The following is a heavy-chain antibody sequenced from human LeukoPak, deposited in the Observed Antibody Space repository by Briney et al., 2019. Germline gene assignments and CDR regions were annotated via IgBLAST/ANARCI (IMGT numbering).Heavy chain of an antibody. CDR1: GFAVGTNY. D-gene: IGHD2-8*02. Sequence: GGSLRLSCTGSGFAVGTNYMSWVRQAPGKGLEWVSIIYSGDNTYYVDSVKGRFTISRDNARSTVFLQMNSLRVEDTAVYYCARDKPDAARSSAWYWAAWGQGTLVIVSS. CDR2: IYSGDNT. V-gene: IGHV3-66*01. J-gene: IGHJ1*01. CDR3: ARDKPDAARSSAWYWAA.